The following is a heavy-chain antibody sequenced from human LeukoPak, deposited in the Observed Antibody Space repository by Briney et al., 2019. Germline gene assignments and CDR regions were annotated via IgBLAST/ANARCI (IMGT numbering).Heavy chain of an antibody. V-gene: IGHV3-23*01. Sequence: GSLRLSCAASGFTFSSYAMSWVRQAPGKGLEWVSGISGSGGSTYYADSVKGRFTISRDNSKKTLYLQMNSLRAEDTAVYYCAREGYSSSWYYFDYWGQGTLVTVSS. CDR2: ISGSGGST. CDR1: GFTFSSYA. J-gene: IGHJ4*02. CDR3: AREGYSSSWYYFDY. D-gene: IGHD6-13*01.